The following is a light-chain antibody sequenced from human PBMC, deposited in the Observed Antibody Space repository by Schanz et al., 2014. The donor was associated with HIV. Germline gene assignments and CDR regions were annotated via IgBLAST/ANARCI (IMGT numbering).Light chain of an antibody. CDR3: QQYNNWPLT. J-gene: IGKJ4*01. Sequence: EIVLTQSPGTLSLSPGERATLSCRASQSVSSSYLAWYQPKPGQAPRLLIYRASTRATGIPARFSGSGSGTEFTLTISSLLSEDLALYYCQQYNNWPLTFGGGTQVEIK. CDR1: QSVSSSY. V-gene: IGKV3-15*01. CDR2: RAS.